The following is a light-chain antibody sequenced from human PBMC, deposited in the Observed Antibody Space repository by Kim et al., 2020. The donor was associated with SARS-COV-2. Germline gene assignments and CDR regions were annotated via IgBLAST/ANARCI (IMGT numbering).Light chain of an antibody. Sequence: ALGQTARMTCGGNNIGSKSVHWYQQKPGQAPVLVIYRDSKRPSGIPERFSGSNSGNTATLTISRAQAGDETNYYCQVWDASTDVVFGGGTQLTVL. CDR3: QVWDASTDVV. CDR2: RDS. CDR1: NIGSKS. V-gene: IGLV3-9*01. J-gene: IGLJ2*01.